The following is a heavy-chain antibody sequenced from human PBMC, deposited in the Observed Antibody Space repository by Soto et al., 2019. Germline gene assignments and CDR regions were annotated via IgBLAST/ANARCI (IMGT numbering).Heavy chain of an antibody. CDR3: AHVYWAASGTRYYFDY. D-gene: IGHD6-13*01. Sequence: QITLKESGPTLVKPTQTLTLTCTFSGFSFSTSAVGVGWIRQPPGKALEWLALIYCDDDKRYSPSLKSRLTSTKDTSRNQVVVTMTNMDPVDTATDYCAHVYWAASGTRYYFDYWGQGTLVTVSS. J-gene: IGHJ4*02. CDR2: IYCDDDK. V-gene: IGHV2-5*02. CDR1: GFSFSTSAVG.